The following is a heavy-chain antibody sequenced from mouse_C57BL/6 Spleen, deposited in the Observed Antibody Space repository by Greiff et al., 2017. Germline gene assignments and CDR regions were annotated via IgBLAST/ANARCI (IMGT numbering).Heavy chain of an antibody. CDR2: ISSGGDYI. V-gene: IGHV5-9-1*02. Sequence: EVHLVESGEGLVKPGGSLKLSCAASGFTFSSYAMSWVRQTPETRLEWVAYISSGGDYIYYADTVKGRFTISRDNARNTLYLQMSSLKSEDTAMYYGTREGLGMVTTSFDYWGQGTTLTVSS. CDR1: GFTFSSYA. J-gene: IGHJ2*01. D-gene: IGHD2-2*01. CDR3: TREGLGMVTTSFDY.